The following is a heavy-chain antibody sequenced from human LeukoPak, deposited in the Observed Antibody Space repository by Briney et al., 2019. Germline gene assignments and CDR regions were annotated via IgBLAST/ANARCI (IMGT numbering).Heavy chain of an antibody. J-gene: IGHJ4*02. D-gene: IGHD3-10*01. CDR2: IRYDGSNK. V-gene: IGHV3-30*02. CDR3: ARVDVPYYYGSGSYYNGVDY. CDR1: GFTFSSYG. Sequence: GGSLRLSCAASGFTFSSYGMHWVRQAPGKGLEWVAFIRYDGSNKYYADSVKGRFTISRDNCKNTLYLQMNSLRAEDTAVYYCARVDVPYYYGSGSYYNGVDYWGQGTLVTVSS.